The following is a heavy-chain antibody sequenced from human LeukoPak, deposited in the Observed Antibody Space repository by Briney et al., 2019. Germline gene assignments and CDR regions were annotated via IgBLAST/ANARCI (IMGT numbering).Heavy chain of an antibody. CDR2: IIPIFGTA. CDR1: GGTFSSYA. V-gene: IGHV1-69*05. J-gene: IGHJ6*03. D-gene: IGHD2-2*01. Sequence: SVKVSCKASGGTFSSYAISWVRQAPGQGLEWMGGIIPIFGTANYAQKFQGRVTITTDESTSTAYMELSSLRSEDTAVYYCARGRVVPDYYYYYMDVWGKGTTVTVSS. CDR3: ARGRVVPDYYYYYMDV.